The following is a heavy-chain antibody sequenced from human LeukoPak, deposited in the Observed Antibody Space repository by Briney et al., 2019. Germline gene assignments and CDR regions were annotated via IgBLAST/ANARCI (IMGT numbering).Heavy chain of an antibody. CDR3: ARDHTVDGLVFDY. D-gene: IGHD6-19*01. J-gene: IGHJ4*02. Sequence: GGSLRLSCAASGFTFSDFWMNWVRQAPGKGLEWVASIKQDGSEKYYVDSVKGRFSISRDNAKDSLHLQMNSLRAEDTAVYYCARDHTVDGLVFDYWGQGILVTVSS. V-gene: IGHV3-7*01. CDR1: GFTFSDFW. CDR2: IKQDGSEK.